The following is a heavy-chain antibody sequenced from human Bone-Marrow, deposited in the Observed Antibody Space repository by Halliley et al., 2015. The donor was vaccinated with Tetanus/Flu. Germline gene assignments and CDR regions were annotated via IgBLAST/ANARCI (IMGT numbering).Heavy chain of an antibody. CDR2: VLSGGGT. CDR3: ARDYGSDRTGYYGLDV. V-gene: IGHV3-53*01. J-gene: IGHJ6*02. Sequence: VVLSGGGTFFADAGRGRFTIARDSSKNTLYLQMNSLRVDDTAMYYCARDYGSDRTGYYGLDVWGQGAAVTVSS. D-gene: IGHD3-10*01.